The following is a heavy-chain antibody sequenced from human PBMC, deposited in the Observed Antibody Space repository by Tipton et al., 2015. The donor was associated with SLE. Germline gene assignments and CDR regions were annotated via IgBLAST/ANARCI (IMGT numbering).Heavy chain of an antibody. Sequence: TLSLTCTVSGGSISSGSYYWSWIRQPAGQGLEWIGYIYTSGSTNSNPSLKSRVTISVDTSKNQFSLKLSSVTAADTAVYYCAREEDTAMAKDAFDIWGKGTMVTVSS. CDR2: IYTSGST. CDR3: AREEDTAMAKDAFDI. V-gene: IGHV4-61*09. CDR1: GGSISSGSYY. J-gene: IGHJ3*02. D-gene: IGHD5-18*01.